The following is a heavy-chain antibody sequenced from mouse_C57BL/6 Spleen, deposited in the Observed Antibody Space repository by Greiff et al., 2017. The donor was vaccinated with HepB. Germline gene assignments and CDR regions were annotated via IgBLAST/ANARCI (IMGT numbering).Heavy chain of an antibody. V-gene: IGHV1-78*01. J-gene: IGHJ4*01. D-gene: IGHD1-1*02. CDR2: IYPRDGST. Sequence: VQLQQSDAELVKPGASVKISCKVSGYTFTDHTIHWMKQRPEQGLEWIGYIYPRDGSTKYNEKFKGKATLTADKSSSTAYMQLNSLTSEDSAVYFWSRNGGNYPYAMDYWGQGTSVTVSA. CDR3: SRNGGNYPYAMDY. CDR1: GYTFTDHT.